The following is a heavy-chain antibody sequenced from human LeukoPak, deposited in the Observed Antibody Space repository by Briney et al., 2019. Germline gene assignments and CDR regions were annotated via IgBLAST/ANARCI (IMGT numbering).Heavy chain of an antibody. V-gene: IGHV3-66*02. Sequence: GGSLRLSCAASGFTVSSNYMSWVRQAPGKGLEWVSVIYSGGSTYYADSVKGRFTISRDNSKNTLYLQMNSLRAEDTAVYYCARNAYGSESPTDYWGQGTLVTVSS. CDR2: IYSGGST. J-gene: IGHJ4*02. D-gene: IGHD3-10*01. CDR3: ARNAYGSESPTDY. CDR1: GFTVSSNY.